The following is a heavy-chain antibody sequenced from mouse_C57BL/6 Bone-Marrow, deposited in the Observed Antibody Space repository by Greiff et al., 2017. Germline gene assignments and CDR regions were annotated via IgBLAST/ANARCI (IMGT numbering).Heavy chain of an antibody. D-gene: IGHD3-3*01. CDR3: ARGSANGAMDY. CDR1: GYTFTSYW. J-gene: IGHJ4*01. V-gene: IGHV1-52*01. CDR2: IDPSDSET. Sequence: VQLQQPGAELVRPGSSVKLSCKASGYTFTSYWMHWVKQRPIQGLEWIGNIDPSDSETHYNQKFKDKATLTVDKSSSTAYMQLSSLTSEDSAVYYCARGSANGAMDYWGQGTSVTVSS.